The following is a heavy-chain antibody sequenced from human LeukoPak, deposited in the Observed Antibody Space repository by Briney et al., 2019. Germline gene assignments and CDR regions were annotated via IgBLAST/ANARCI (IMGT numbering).Heavy chain of an antibody. CDR1: GFTFSNYG. Sequence: GGSLRLSCAASGFTFSNYGMHWVRQAPGKGLEWVAFVRSDGDIKYYADSVKGRFTISRDNSRTTLYLQMNSLRADDTAVYHCAKDLPAAYFDYWGQGTLVSVSS. CDR3: AKDLPAAYFDY. CDR2: VRSDGDIK. V-gene: IGHV3-30*02. D-gene: IGHD2-2*01. J-gene: IGHJ4*02.